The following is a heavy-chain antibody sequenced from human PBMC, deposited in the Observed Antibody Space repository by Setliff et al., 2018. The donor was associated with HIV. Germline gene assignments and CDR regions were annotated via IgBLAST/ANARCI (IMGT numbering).Heavy chain of an antibody. D-gene: IGHD3-3*01. J-gene: IGHJ6*02. Sequence: ASVKVSCKASGYIFISYGISWVRQAPGQGLEWMGWISAYSGNTNYAQKVQGRVTMTTHTPTNTAYMELRSLRSDDTAVYYCAREEVRSSFPYCGMDVWGQGTTVTVSS. V-gene: IGHV1-18*01. CDR2: ISAYSGNT. CDR1: GYIFISYG. CDR3: AREEVRSSFPYCGMDV.